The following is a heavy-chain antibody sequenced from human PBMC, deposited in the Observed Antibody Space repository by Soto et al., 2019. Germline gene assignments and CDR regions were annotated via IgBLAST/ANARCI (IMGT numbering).Heavy chain of an antibody. CDR3: SRVDCSNTNWRTRGMDV. CDR2: IYSDGTT. J-gene: IGHJ6*02. Sequence: QVHLQESGPGLVKPSETLSLICTVSGGSITSYYWSWVRQPVGKGLEWAGRIYSDGTTNYSPSLNSRVTMSLDTSKNQFSLWLSSVTAADRAIYYCSRVDCSNTNWRTRGMDVWGQGTTVTVSS. CDR1: GGSITSYY. D-gene: IGHD2-2*01. V-gene: IGHV4-4*07.